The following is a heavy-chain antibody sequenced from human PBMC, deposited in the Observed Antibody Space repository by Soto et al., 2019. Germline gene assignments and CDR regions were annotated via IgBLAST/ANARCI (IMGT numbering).Heavy chain of an antibody. CDR2: IIPIFGTA. D-gene: IGHD4-17*01. V-gene: IGHV1-69*13. J-gene: IGHJ5*02. Sequence: SVKVSCKASGGTFSSYAISWVRQAPGQGLEWMGGIIPIFGTANYAQKFQGRVTITADESTSTAYMELSSLRSEDTAVYYCAREQYGPPPANWFDPWGQGTLVTVSS. CDR1: GGTFSSYA. CDR3: AREQYGPPPANWFDP.